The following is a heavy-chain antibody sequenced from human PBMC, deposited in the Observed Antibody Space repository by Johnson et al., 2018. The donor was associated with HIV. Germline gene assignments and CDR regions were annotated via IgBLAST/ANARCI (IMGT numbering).Heavy chain of an antibody. V-gene: IGHV3-30*18. Sequence: QVQLVESGGGVVQPGRSLRLSCAASGFTFSNYAMHWVRQAPGKGLEWVAVISYDGSNKYYADSVKGRFTISRDNSKNTLHLQMNSLRAEDTAVYYCAKGLIMIVFGGGLAHDAFDMWGQGTMVTVSS. D-gene: IGHD3-16*01. CDR3: AKGLIMIVFGGGLAHDAFDM. CDR2: ISYDGSNK. CDR1: GFTFSNYA. J-gene: IGHJ3*02.